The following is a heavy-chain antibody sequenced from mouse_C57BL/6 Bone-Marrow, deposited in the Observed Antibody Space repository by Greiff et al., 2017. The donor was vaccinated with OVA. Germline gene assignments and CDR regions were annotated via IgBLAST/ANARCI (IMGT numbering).Heavy chain of an antibody. CDR1: GYTFTSYW. J-gene: IGHJ2*01. CDR3: AIWGASYYFDY. V-gene: IGHV1-55*01. Sequence: QVHVKHPGAELVKPGASVKMSCKASGYTFTSYWITWVKQRPGQGLEWIGDIYPGSGSTNYNEKFKSKATLTVDTSSSTAYMQLSSLTSEDSAVYYCAIWGASYYFDYWGQGTTLTVSS. D-gene: IGHD1-1*02. CDR2: IYPGSGST.